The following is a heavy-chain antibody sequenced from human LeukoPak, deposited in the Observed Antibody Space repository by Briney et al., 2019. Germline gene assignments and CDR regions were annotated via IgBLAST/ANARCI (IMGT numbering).Heavy chain of an antibody. CDR3: ARGSGYDYLYNWFDP. CDR2: IWYDGSNK. V-gene: IGHV3-33*01. Sequence: GRSLRLSCAASGFTFSSYGMHWVRQAPGKGLEWVAVIWYDGSNKYYADSVKGRFTISRDNSKNTLYLQMNSLRAEDTAVYYCARGSGYDYLYNWFDPWGQGTLVTVSS. CDR1: GFTFSSYG. J-gene: IGHJ5*02. D-gene: IGHD5-12*01.